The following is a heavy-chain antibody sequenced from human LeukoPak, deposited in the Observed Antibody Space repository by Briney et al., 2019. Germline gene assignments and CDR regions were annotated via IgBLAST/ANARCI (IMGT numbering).Heavy chain of an antibody. CDR1: GFTFSSYD. V-gene: IGHV3-48*03. D-gene: IGHD2-8*01. CDR2: ISRKGFTI. CDR3: ARGWTGYCTNGICPYYYYYMDV. J-gene: IGHJ6*03. Sequence: PGGSLRLSCAASGFTFSSYDMNLVRQAPGKGLERVAFISRKGFTIYYADSVKGRFTIPRDNAKTSMYLHMSSLRYDEAAVYYCARGWTGYCTNGICPYYYYYMDVWGKGTTVTVSS.